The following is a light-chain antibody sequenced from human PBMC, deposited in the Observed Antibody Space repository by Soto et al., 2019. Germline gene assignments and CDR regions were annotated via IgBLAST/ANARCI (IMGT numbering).Light chain of an antibody. Sequence: SVLTQPSPLSGSPGHSNTLLCPGNSSDGGGYNYVSWYQQHPGKAPKLMIYDVSNRPSGVSNRFSGSESGNTASLTISGLQAEDEADYYCSSYTSSSTLLYVFGTGTKVTVL. CDR1: SSDGGGYNY. J-gene: IGLJ1*01. CDR3: SSYTSSSTLLYV. CDR2: DVS. V-gene: IGLV2-14*01.